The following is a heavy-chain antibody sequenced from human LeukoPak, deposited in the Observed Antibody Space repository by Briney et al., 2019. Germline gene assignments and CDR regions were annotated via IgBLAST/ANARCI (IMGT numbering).Heavy chain of an antibody. CDR2: IYYSGST. V-gene: IGHV4-59*11. CDR1: GDSISSHY. D-gene: IGHD5-18*01. J-gene: IGHJ6*02. Sequence: PSETLSLTCTVSGDSISSHYWSWIRQPPGKGLEWIGYIYYSGSTNYNPSLKSRVTISVDTSKIRFSLKLSSVTAADTAVYYCARTQRGYNYGYQYYYYGLDVWGQGTTVTVSS. CDR3: ARTQRGYNYGYQYYYYGLDV.